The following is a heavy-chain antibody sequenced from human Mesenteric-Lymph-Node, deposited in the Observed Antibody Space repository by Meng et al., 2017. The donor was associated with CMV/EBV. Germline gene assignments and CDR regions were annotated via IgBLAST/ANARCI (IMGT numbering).Heavy chain of an antibody. CDR2: INPTSGDT. D-gene: IGHD2-15*01. CDR1: GYTFTDYF. V-gene: IGHV1-2*02. J-gene: IGHJ4*02. CDR3: ARDGGRGRGGPYHY. Sequence: ASVKVSCKASGYTFTDYFIHWVRQAPGQGLEWMGWINPTSGDTRFAQKFQGRVTLTRDTSISAVYMELSRLMSDDTAVYYCARDGGRGRGGPYHYWGQGTLVTVSS.